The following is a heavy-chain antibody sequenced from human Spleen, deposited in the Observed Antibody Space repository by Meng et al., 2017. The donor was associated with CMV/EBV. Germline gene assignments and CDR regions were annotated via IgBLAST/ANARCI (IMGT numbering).Heavy chain of an antibody. CDR2: TSGSGVST. CDR1: GFTFSSYA. CDR3: AKGGGNYPTNGMDV. J-gene: IGHJ6*02. D-gene: IGHD4-11*01. V-gene: IGHV3-23*01. Sequence: GESLKISCAAPGFTFSSYAMSWVRQAPGKGLEWVSGTSGSGVSTYYADSVKGRFTISRDNSNNTLYLQMNSLRAEDTAVYYCAKGGGNYPTNGMDVWGQGTTVTVSS.